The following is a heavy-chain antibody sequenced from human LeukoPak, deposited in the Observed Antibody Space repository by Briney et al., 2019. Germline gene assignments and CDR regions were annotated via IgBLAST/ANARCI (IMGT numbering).Heavy chain of an antibody. V-gene: IGHV4-4*07. J-gene: IGHJ5*02. Sequence: KPSETLSLTCTVSGGSISSYYWSWIRQSAGKGLEWIGRIYSSGSTNYNPSLKSRVTMSIDTSKNQFSLNLSSVTAADTAMYYCAKGGSSWYNLCDPWRQGTLVTVSS. CDR3: AKGGSSWYNLCDP. CDR1: GGSISSYY. CDR2: IYSSGST. D-gene: IGHD6-13*01.